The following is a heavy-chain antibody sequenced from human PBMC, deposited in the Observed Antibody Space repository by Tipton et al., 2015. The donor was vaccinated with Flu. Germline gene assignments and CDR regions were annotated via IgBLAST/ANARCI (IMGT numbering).Heavy chain of an antibody. Sequence: MQLVQSGAEVKKPGESLKISCKASGYNFAKHWIGWVRQRPGKGLEWIGIIYPGDSDIIYSPSFQGHVTISADTPITSAYLQWSSLKASDTAIYYCARTSTTENAHGFDPWGQGTLVTVSS. V-gene: IGHV5-51*01. CDR3: ARTSTTENAHGFDP. D-gene: IGHD4-17*01. J-gene: IGHJ5*02. CDR2: IYPGDSDI. CDR1: GYNFAKHW.